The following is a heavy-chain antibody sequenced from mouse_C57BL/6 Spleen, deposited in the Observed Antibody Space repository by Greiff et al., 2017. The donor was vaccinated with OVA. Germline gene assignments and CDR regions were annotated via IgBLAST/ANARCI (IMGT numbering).Heavy chain of an antibody. CDR2: IYPGDGDT. CDR1: GYAFSSSW. J-gene: IGHJ4*01. V-gene: IGHV1-82*01. Sequence: VQLQESGPELVKPGASVKISCKASGYAFSSSWMNWVKQRPGKGLEWIGRIYPGDGDTNYNGKFKGKATLTADKSSSTAYMQRSSLTSEDSAVYFCARDSSGYLSYAMDYWGQGTSVTVSS. D-gene: IGHD3-2*02. CDR3: ARDSSGYLSYAMDY.